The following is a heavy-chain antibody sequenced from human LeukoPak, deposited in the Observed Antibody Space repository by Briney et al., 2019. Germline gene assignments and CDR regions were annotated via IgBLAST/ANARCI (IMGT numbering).Heavy chain of an antibody. Sequence: PGGSLRLSCVASGFTFSGYWMHWVRQVPEEGLGLVSRIYNGGSGTTYADSVKGRVTVSRDNAKNTLYLQMTILRAADTAIYYCARGGGWDTIFRVVQYMDVWGKGTTVTVSS. CDR3: ARGGGWDTIFRVVQYMDV. V-gene: IGHV3-74*01. D-gene: IGHD3-3*01. CDR1: GFTFSGYW. J-gene: IGHJ6*03. CDR2: IYNGGSGT.